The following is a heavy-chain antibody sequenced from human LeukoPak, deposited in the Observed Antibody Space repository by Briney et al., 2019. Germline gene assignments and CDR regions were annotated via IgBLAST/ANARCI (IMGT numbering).Heavy chain of an antibody. V-gene: IGHV1-69*05. D-gene: IGHD3-22*01. CDR1: GGTFSSYA. J-gene: IGHJ4*02. CDR2: IIPIFGTA. CDR3: ARAGGPDYDSSGYYYGY. Sequence: ASVRVSCKASGGTFSSYAISWVRQAPGQGLEWMGGIIPIFGTANYAQKFQGRVTITTDESTSTAYMELSSLRSEDTAVYYCARAGGPDYDSSGYYYGYWGQGTLVTVSS.